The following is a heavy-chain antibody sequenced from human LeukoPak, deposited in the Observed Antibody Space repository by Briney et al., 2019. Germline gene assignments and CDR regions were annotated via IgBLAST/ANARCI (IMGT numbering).Heavy chain of an antibody. CDR2: IYSGGST. CDR3: ARITRDAFDI. D-gene: IGHD1-14*01. J-gene: IGHJ3*02. CDR1: GFTVRSNY. V-gene: IGHV3-66*01. Sequence: GGSLRLSCAASGFTVRSNYMSWVRQAPGKGLEWVSVIYSGGSTYYADSVKGRFTISRDNSKNTLYLQMNSLRAEDTAVYYCARITRDAFDIWGQGTMVTVPS.